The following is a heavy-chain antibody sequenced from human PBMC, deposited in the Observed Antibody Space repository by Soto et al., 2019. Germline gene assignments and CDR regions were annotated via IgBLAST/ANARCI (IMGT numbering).Heavy chain of an antibody. CDR3: ARLVDFGAYGDI. J-gene: IGHJ3*02. D-gene: IGHD3-10*01. V-gene: IGHV4-39*01. Sequence: QLQLQESGPGLVKPSETLSLTCTVSGASISSNNYYWGWIRQPPGKGLEWIGDIYYSGSTYYNAALKSRVTMSVHTSKNQFSLKLRSVTAADTAVYYCARLVDFGAYGDIWGQGTMVTVSS. CDR2: IYYSGST. CDR1: GASISSNNYY.